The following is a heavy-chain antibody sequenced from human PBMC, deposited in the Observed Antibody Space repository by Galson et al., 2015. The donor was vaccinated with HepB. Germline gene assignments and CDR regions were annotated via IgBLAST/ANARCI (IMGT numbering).Heavy chain of an antibody. D-gene: IGHD6-6*01. CDR2: ISYDGSNK. Sequence: SLRLSCAASGFTFSSYAMHWVRQAPGKGLEWVAVISYDGSNKYYADSVKGRFTISRDNSKNTLYLQMSSLRAEDTAVYYCVKRGLTSSSSTAFDIWGQGTMVTVSS. CDR3: VKRGLTSSSSTAFDI. V-gene: IGHV3-30*14. CDR1: GFTFSSYA. J-gene: IGHJ3*02.